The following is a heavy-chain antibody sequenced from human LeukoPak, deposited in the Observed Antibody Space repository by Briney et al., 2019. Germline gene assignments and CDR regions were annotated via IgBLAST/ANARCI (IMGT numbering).Heavy chain of an antibody. CDR1: GFTFSSYS. D-gene: IGHD2-2*01. CDR3: ARDWVPAKGGNWFDL. CDR2: ISSSSSYI. J-gene: IGHJ5*02. V-gene: IGHV3-21*01. Sequence: GGSLRLSCAASGFTFSSYSMNWVRQAPGKGLEWVSSISSSSSYIYYADSVKGRFTISRDNAKNSLYLQMNSLRAEDTAVYYCARDWVPAKGGNWFDLWGQGTLVTVSS.